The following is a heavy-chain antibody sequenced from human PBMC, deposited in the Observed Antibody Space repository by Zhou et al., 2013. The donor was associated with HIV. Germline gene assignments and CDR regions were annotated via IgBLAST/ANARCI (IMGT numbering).Heavy chain of an antibody. J-gene: IGHJ6*02. Sequence: QVQLVQSGAEVKKPGASVKVSCKASGYTFTSYGISWVRQAPGQGLEWMGWISAYNGNTNYAQKLQGRVTMTTDTSTSTAYMELRSLRSDDTAVYYCAREQYSGYRSYHRTNYYYYYGMDVVGQGTTVTVSS. D-gene: IGHD5-12*01. CDR2: ISAYNGNT. V-gene: IGHV1-18*01. CDR3: AREQYSGYRSYHRTNYYYYYGMDV. CDR1: GYTFTSYG.